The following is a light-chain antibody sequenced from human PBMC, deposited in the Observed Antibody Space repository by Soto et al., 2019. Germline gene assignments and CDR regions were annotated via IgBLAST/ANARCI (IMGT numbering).Light chain of an antibody. CDR3: SSYTSSSPLL. CDR2: EVS. J-gene: IGLJ2*01. CDR1: SSDVGGYNY. V-gene: IGLV2-14*01. Sequence: QSVLTQPASASGSPGQSITISCTGTSSDVGGYNYVSWYQQHPGKAPKLIIYEVSNRPSGVSYRFSGSKSGNTASLTISGLQAEDEADYYCSSYTSSSPLLFGGGTKLTVL.